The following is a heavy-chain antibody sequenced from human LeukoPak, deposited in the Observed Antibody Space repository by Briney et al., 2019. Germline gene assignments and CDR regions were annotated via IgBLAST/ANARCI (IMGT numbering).Heavy chain of an antibody. J-gene: IGHJ1*01. D-gene: IGHD5-12*01. CDR3: AKRGGLGPSVGGATAEYFQH. CDR2: IRYDGSNK. CDR1: GFTFSSYG. Sequence: PGGSLRLSCAAPGFTFSSYGMHWVRQAPGKGLEWVAFIRYDGSNKYYADSVKGRFTISRDNSKNTLYLQMNSLRAEDTAVYYCAKRGGLGPSVGGATAEYFQHWGQGTLVTVSS. V-gene: IGHV3-30*02.